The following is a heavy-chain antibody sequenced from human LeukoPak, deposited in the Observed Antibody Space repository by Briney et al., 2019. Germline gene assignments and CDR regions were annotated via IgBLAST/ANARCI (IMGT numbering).Heavy chain of an antibody. D-gene: IGHD3-22*01. CDR3: ARDFFSYDGTENNYEDTFDI. J-gene: IGHJ3*02. V-gene: IGHV1-18*01. CDR2: ISGFRGNT. CDR1: GYTFSSYG. Sequence: ASVKVSCKASGYTFSSYGLSWVRQAPGQGLEWMGWISGFRGNTNYEQKFRGRVTMTTDTSTTTAYMELRSLNSDDTAVYYCARDFFSYDGTENNYEDTFDIWGQGTMVTVSS.